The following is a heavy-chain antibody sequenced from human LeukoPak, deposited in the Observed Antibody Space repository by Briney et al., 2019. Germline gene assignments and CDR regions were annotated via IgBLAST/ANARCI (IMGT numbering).Heavy chain of an antibody. CDR2: IIPIFGTA. D-gene: IGHD2-2*02. CDR3: ASSPYCSSTSCYTRWFDP. V-gene: IGHV1-69*13. J-gene: IGHJ5*02. Sequence: SVKVSCKASGYTFTSYAMNWVRQAPGQGLEWMGGIIPIFGTANYAQKFQGRVTITADESTSTAYMELSSLRSEDTAVYYCASSPYCSSTSCYTRWFDPWGQGTLVTVSS. CDR1: GYTFTSYA.